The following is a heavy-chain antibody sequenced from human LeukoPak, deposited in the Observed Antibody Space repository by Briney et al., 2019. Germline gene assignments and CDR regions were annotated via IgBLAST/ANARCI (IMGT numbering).Heavy chain of an antibody. CDR3: ARDPTTVTKGLDI. Sequence: SETLSLTCTVSGGSFSSHYWSWIRQPPGKGLEWIGNISYIGSTNYNPSLKSRVTISVDTSKNQFSLKLSSVTAADTAVYYCARDPTTVTKGLDIWGQGTMVTVSS. J-gene: IGHJ3*02. V-gene: IGHV4-59*11. CDR1: GGSFSSHY. CDR2: ISYIGST. D-gene: IGHD4-17*01.